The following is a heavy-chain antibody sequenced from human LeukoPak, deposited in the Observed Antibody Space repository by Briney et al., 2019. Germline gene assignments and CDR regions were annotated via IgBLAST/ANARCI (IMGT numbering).Heavy chain of an antibody. CDR1: GDSVSSNNAA. CDR3: ARASYNSGWSNWFDP. V-gene: IGHV6-1*01. Sequence: SQTLPLTCAISGDSVSSNNAAWNWIRQSPSRGLEWLGRTYYRSKWYNDYAVSVKSRITINPDTSKNQFSLQLNSVTPEDTAVYYCARASYNSGWSNWFDPWGQGTLVTVSS. D-gene: IGHD6-19*01. J-gene: IGHJ5*02. CDR2: TYYRSKWYN.